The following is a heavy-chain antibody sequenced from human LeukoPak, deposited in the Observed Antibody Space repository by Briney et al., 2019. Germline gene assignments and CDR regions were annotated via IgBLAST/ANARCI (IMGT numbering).Heavy chain of an antibody. CDR1: GFTFSSYW. V-gene: IGHV3-7*01. CDR3: ARNDYSNYYYYYGMDV. CDR2: IKQDGSEK. D-gene: IGHD4-11*01. J-gene: IGHJ6*02. Sequence: GGSLRLSCAASGFTFSSYWMSWVRQAPGKGLEWVANIKQDGSEKYYVDSVKGRFTISRDNAKNSLYLQMDSLRAEDTAVYYCARNDYSNYYYYYGMDVWGQGTTVTVSS.